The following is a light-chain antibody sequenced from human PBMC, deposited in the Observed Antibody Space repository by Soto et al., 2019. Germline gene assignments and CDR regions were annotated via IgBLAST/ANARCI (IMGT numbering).Light chain of an antibody. Sequence: DIQMTQSPSALSASVGDRVTITCRASQSINNFLAWYQQRPGKAPKLLIYGASTLQSGVPSRFSGSGSGTDFTLTISSLQPEDIATYYCQKYDSEPPGTFGQGTKVEIK. CDR1: QSINNF. CDR3: QKYDSEPPGT. J-gene: IGKJ1*01. CDR2: GAS. V-gene: IGKV1-27*01.